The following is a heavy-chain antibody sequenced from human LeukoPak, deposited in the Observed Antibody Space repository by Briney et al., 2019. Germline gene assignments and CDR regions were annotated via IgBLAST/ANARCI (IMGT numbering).Heavy chain of an antibody. J-gene: IGHJ3*02. V-gene: IGHV3-7*03. Sequence: PGGSLRLSCAASGFTFSSYWMSWVRQAPGKGLEWVANIKQEGSEKYYVDSVKGRLTISRDNAKHSLYLQMNSLRAEDTAVYYCATENDDAFDIWGQGTMVTVSS. CDR2: IKQEGSEK. D-gene: IGHD1-1*01. CDR3: ATENDDAFDI. CDR1: GFTFSSYW.